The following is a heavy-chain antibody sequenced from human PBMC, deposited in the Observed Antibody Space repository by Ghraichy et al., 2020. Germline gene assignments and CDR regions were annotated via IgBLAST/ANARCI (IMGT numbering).Heavy chain of an antibody. Sequence: GGSLRLSCAASGFTFSTYSMNWVRQAPGKGLEWVSSISSISRYIYYADSVKGRFTISRDDSKSIVYLQMNGLKIEDTAVYYCTRSKTFDSWGQGTLVTVSS. CDR2: ISSISRYI. J-gene: IGHJ5*01. CDR3: TRSKTFDS. V-gene: IGHV3-21*03. CDR1: GFTFSTYS.